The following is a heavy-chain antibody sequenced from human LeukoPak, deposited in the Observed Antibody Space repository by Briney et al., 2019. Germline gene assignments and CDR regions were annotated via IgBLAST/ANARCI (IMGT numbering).Heavy chain of an antibody. Sequence: GGSLRLSCAASGFTVSSNYMGWVRQAPGKGLEWVSVIYSGGSTYYADSVKGRFTISRDNSKNTLYLQMNSLRAEDTAVYYCARENYGDYLDYWGQGTLVTVSS. J-gene: IGHJ4*02. D-gene: IGHD4-17*01. V-gene: IGHV3-53*01. CDR1: GFTVSSNY. CDR3: ARENYGDYLDY. CDR2: IYSGGST.